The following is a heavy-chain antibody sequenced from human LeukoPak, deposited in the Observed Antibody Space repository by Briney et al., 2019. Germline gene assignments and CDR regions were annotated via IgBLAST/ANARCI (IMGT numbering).Heavy chain of an antibody. D-gene: IGHD6-13*01. CDR1: GGSISTYY. J-gene: IGHJ5*02. CDR3: ARRGRYSSSIDP. CDR2: IYYSGST. V-gene: IGHV4-59*08. Sequence: PSETLSLTCTVSGGSISTYYWSWIRQPPGKGLEWIGYIYYSGSTNYNPSLKSRVTISVDTSKNQFSLKLSSVTAADTAVYYCARRGRYSSSIDPWGQGTLVTVSS.